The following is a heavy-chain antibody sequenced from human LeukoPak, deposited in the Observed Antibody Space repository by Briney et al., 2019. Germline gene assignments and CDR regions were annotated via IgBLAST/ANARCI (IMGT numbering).Heavy chain of an antibody. V-gene: IGHV1-8*02. CDR1: GYTFTSYD. D-gene: IGHD3-9*01. CDR2: MNPNSGNT. Sequence: ASVKVSCKASGYTFTSYDINWVRQATGQGLEWMGWMNPNSGNTGYAQKFYARVTMTRDTSISTAYMELSRLRSDDTAVFYCARSPDILTGENFDYWGQGTLVTVSS. CDR3: ARSPDILTGENFDY. J-gene: IGHJ4*02.